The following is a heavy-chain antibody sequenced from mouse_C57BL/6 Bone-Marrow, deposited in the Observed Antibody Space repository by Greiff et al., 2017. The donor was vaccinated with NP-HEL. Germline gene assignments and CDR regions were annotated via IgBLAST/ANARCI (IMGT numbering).Heavy chain of an antibody. CDR1: GYTFTSYW. CDR2: IDPSDSYT. CDR3: AREGELLVDV. D-gene: IGHD1-1*01. V-gene: IGHV1-69*01. Sequence: QVQLQQPGAELVMPGASVKLSCKASGYTFTSYWMHWVKQRPGQGLEWIGEIDPSDSYTNYNQKFKGKSTLTVDKSSSTAYMQLSSLTSEDYAVYYCAREGELLVDVWGRGKAVTVTA. J-gene: IGHJ1*03.